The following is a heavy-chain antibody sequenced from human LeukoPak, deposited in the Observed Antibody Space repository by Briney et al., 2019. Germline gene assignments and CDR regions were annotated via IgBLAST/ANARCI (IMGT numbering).Heavy chain of an antibody. D-gene: IGHD3-10*01. J-gene: IGHJ1*01. CDR1: GGSISSGTYY. CDR3: ARDAIPGEFFQH. V-gene: IGHV4-39*07. Sequence: PSETLSLTCTVSGGSISSGTYYWGWLRQPPGKGLEWIGSIYYSGNTYYNPSLKSRVTISVDTSKNQFSLKLSSVTAADTAVYYCARDAIPGEFFQHWGQGTLVTVSS. CDR2: IYYSGNT.